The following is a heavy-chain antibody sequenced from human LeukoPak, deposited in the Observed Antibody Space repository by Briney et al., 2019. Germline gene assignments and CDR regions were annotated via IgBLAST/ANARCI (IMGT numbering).Heavy chain of an antibody. V-gene: IGHV3-21*01. CDR3: ARDAGIVAFDI. Sequence: SGGSLRLSCVASGFTFGGYTINWVRLAPGKGLEWVSSISSSLNMYFAESAKGRFTISRDSARNSVSLQLNSLRVEDTAVYYCARDAGIVAFDIWGQGTVVTVSS. CDR1: GFTFGGYT. J-gene: IGHJ3*02. CDR2: ISSSLNM. D-gene: IGHD2-15*01.